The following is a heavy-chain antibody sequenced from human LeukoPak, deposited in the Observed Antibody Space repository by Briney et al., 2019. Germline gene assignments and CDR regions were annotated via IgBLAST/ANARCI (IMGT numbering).Heavy chain of an antibody. CDR2: IKQDGSEK. V-gene: IGHV3-7*01. CDR3: ARVYGSGSYNLNWFDP. D-gene: IGHD3-10*01. J-gene: IGHJ5*02. Sequence: GVSLRLSCAASGFTFSSYWMSWVRQAPGKGLEWVANIKQDGSEKYYVDSVKGRFTISRDNAKNSLYLQMNSLRAEDTAVYYCARVYGSGSYNLNWFDPWGQGTLVTVSS. CDR1: GFTFSSYW.